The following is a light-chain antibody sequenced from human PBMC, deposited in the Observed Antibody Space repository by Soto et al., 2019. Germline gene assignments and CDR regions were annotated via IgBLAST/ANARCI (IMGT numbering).Light chain of an antibody. Sequence: DIVMTQSPDSLAVSLGERATINCKSSQSVLCSSDNKYFLAWYQQKPGQPPKLLIYWSSTRASGVPDRFTGSGSGTDFTLTISSLQAEDVAVYYCQQYYTTPLTFGGGTKVDIK. CDR2: WSS. J-gene: IGKJ4*01. CDR1: QSVLCSSDNKYF. CDR3: QQYYTTPLT. V-gene: IGKV4-1*01.